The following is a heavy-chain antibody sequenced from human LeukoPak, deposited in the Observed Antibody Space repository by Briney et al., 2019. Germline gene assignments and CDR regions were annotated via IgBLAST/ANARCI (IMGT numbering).Heavy chain of an antibody. V-gene: IGHV3-9*01. Sequence: GRSLRLSCAASGFTFDDYAMHWVRQAPGKGLEWVSGISWNSGSIGYADSVKGRFTISRDNAKNSLYLQMNSLRAEDTALYYCAKDGRWFGSTDEYYMDVWGKGTTVTISS. CDR1: GFTFDDYA. CDR3: AKDGRWFGSTDEYYMDV. J-gene: IGHJ6*03. D-gene: IGHD3-10*01. CDR2: ISWNSGSI.